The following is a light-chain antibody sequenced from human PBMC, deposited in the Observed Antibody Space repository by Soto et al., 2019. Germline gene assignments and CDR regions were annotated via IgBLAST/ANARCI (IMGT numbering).Light chain of an antibody. J-gene: IGLJ2*01. Sequence: SYELTQPPSVSVSPGQTARITCSGDALPKQYAYWYQQKPGQAPVLVMYKNSERPSGISERFSGSRSGTTVTLTISGVQAEDEADYYCQSADSSGIYRVFGGGTKLTVL. CDR2: KNS. CDR3: QSADSSGIYRV. V-gene: IGLV3-25*02. CDR1: ALPKQY.